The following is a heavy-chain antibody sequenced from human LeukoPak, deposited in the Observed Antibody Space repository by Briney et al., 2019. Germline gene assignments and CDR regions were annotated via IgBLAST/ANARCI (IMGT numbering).Heavy chain of an antibody. Sequence: SETLSLTCTVSGGSISSYYWSWIRQPPGKGLEWIGSIYYSGSTYYNPSLKSRVTISVDTSKNQFSLNLNSVTAADTAVYFCARDEGSAYPFDYWGQGTLVTVSS. J-gene: IGHJ4*02. V-gene: IGHV4-59*12. CDR1: GGSISSYY. CDR3: ARDEGSAYPFDY. D-gene: IGHD3-22*01. CDR2: IYYSGST.